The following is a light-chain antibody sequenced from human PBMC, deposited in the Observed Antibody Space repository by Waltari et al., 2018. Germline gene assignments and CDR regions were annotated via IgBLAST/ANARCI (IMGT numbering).Light chain of an antibody. CDR3: QHYVRLPAT. V-gene: IGKV3-20*01. J-gene: IGKJ1*01. Sequence: EIVLTQSPGSRSSSPGERVPPSCRASQSVSRALAWYQQKPGQAPRLLIFGASNRATGIPDRFSGSGSETDFSLTISRLEPEDFAVYYCQHYVRLPATFGRGTKVEIK. CDR1: QSVSRA. CDR2: GAS.